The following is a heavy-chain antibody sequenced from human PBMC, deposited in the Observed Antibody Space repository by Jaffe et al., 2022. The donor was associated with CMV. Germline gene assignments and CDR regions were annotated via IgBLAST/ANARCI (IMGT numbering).Heavy chain of an antibody. CDR2: INWNGGST. Sequence: EVQLVESGGGVVRPGGSLRLSCAASGFTFDDYGMSWVRQAPGKGLEWVSGINWNGGSTGYADSVKGRFTISRDNAKNSLYLQMNSLRAEDTALYHCAREGDRQIQLWLPAWFDPWGQGTLVTVSS. CDR3: AREGDRQIQLWLPAWFDP. D-gene: IGHD5-18*01. J-gene: IGHJ5*02. CDR1: GFTFDDYG. V-gene: IGHV3-20*01.